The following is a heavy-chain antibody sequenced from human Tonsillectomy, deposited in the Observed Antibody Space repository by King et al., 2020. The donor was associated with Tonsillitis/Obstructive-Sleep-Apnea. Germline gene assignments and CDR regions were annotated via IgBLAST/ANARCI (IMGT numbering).Heavy chain of an antibody. V-gene: IGHV1-18*01. J-gene: IGHJ4*02. Sequence: QLVQSGAEVKKPGASVKVSCKASGYTFTIYGISWVRQAPGQGLEWMGWISAYNGNTNYAQKLQGRVTMTTDTSTSTAYMELRSLRSDDTAVYYCARETLGYCSSTSCGDFDYWGQGTLVTVSS. CDR2: ISAYNGNT. CDR1: GYTFTIYG. CDR3: ARETLGYCSSTSCGDFDY. D-gene: IGHD2-2*01.